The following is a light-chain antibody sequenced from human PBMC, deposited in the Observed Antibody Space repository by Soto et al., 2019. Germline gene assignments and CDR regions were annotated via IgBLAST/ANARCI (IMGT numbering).Light chain of an antibody. CDR2: RDN. V-gene: IGLV1-47*01. CDR1: RSNIGKNY. J-gene: IGLJ1*01. CDR3: ATWDDSLNGYV. Sequence: QSVLTQPPSASGTPGQRVSISCSGSRSNIGKNYVYWLQQLPGTAPKLLIYRDNQWPSGVPDRFSGSRSGTSASLAISGLRSEDEADYFCATWDDSLNGYVFGTGTKVTVL.